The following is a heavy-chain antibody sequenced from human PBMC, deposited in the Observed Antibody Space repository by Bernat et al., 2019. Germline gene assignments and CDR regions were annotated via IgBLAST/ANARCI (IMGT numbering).Heavy chain of an antibody. V-gene: IGHV3-30*18. CDR2: TSFDGSTK. D-gene: IGHD3-10*01. J-gene: IGHJ4*02. CDR3: AKDKGFRFASGSSYLDY. Sequence: QVYLVQSGGGVVQPGRSLRLSCVASGFSFSDYGIHWFRQAPGKGLEWVAVTSFDGSTKYYANSVKGRFTISRDNSKNTLYLDMNSLRAEDTALYYCAKDKGFRFASGSSYLDYWGRGTLVTVSS. CDR1: GFSFSDYG.